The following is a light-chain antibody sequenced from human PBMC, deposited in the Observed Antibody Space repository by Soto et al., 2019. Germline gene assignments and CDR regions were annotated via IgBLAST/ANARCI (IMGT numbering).Light chain of an antibody. CDR3: QQYNSWLYT. V-gene: IGKV3-15*01. CDR1: QSVSSY. Sequence: EIVMTQSPGTLSGSPGERVTLSCRASQSVSSYLAWYQQKPGQAPRLIVYGASTRATGVPARFSGSGSVTEFTLTISSLQSEDFAVYYCQQYNSWLYTVGQGTKVEIK. CDR2: GAS. J-gene: IGKJ2*01.